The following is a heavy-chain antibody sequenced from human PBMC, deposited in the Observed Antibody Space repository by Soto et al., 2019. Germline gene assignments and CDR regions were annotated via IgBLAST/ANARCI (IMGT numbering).Heavy chain of an antibody. CDR1: GGSINNFDSY. Sequence: HLQLHESGPGLVKPSETLSLTCSVSGGSINNFDSYWGWFRQPPGKSLEWIGSIYYSGNADYNPSLKCLATISVDTSENHFSLKLGSGTAADTAIYYCATTVTSVGMDGFHIWGPGAMVTVSS. CDR2: IYYSGNA. J-gene: IGHJ3*02. D-gene: IGHD4-17*01. V-gene: IGHV4-39*02. CDR3: ATTVTSVGMDGFHI.